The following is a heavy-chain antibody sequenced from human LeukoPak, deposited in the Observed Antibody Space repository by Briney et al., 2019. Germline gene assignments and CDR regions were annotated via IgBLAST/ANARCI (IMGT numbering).Heavy chain of an antibody. CDR3: AKAAAAPGFDF. J-gene: IGHJ4*02. CDR2: VSGSGDRM. V-gene: IGHV3-23*01. Sequence: LPGGSLRLSCAASGFTSSSYALNWVRQAPGKGLEWVATVSGSGDRMYHADSVKGRFTISRDNSKNTIYLQMNSQRAEDTALYYCAKAAAAPGFDFWGQGTLVTVSS. CDR1: GFTSSSYA. D-gene: IGHD6-13*01.